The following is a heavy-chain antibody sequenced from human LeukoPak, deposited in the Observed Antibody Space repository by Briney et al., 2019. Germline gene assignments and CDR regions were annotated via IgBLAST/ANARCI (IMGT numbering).Heavy chain of an antibody. CDR2: INPNSGGT. J-gene: IGHJ6*03. V-gene: IGHV1-2*02. CDR1: GYTFTGYY. Sequence: ASVKVSCKASGYTFTGYYMHWVRQAPGQGLEWMGWINPNSGGTNYAQKFQGRVTMTRDTSISTAYMELSSLRSEDTAVYYCARGRLVTGTTLYYYYYMDVWGKGTTVTVSS. CDR3: ARGRLVTGTTLYYYYYMDV. D-gene: IGHD1-20*01.